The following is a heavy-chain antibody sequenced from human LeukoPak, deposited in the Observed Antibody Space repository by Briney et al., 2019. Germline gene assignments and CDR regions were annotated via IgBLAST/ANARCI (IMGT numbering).Heavy chain of an antibody. CDR3: AKQDIRSSAWYD. CDR2: ISDSGGNT. J-gene: IGHJ4*02. D-gene: IGHD6-19*01. V-gene: IGHV3-23*01. CDR1: GFPFSNHP. Sequence: GGSLRLSCTAAGFPFSNHPMNWVRQAPGKGLEWVSAISDSGGNTYYADSVKGRFTISRDNSKNTLYLQMNSLRAEDTAVYYCAKQDIRSSAWYDWGQGTLVTVSS.